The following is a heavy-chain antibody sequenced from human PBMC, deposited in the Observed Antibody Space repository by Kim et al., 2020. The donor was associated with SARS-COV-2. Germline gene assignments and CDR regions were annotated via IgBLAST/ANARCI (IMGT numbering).Heavy chain of an antibody. CDR2: ISYDGSNK. Sequence: GVSLRLSCAASGFTFSSYAMHWVRQAPGKGLEWVAVISYDGSNKYYADSVKGQFTISRDNSKNTLYLQMNSLRAEDTAVYYCARDLPRPLLIMGPIAAASSLAYWGQGTLVTVSS. V-gene: IGHV3-30*04. J-gene: IGHJ4*02. CDR3: ARDLPRPLLIMGPIAAASSLAY. CDR1: GFTFSSYA. D-gene: IGHD6-13*01.